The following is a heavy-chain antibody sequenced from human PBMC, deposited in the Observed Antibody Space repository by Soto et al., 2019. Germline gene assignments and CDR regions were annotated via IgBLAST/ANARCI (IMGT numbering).Heavy chain of an antibody. Sequence: SETLSLTCTVSGGSISSYYWSWIRQPPGKGLEWIGYIYYSGSTNYNPSLKSRVTISVDTSKNQFSLKLSSVTAADTAVYYCAREGIAVAGTFDYWGQGTRVTV. CDR1: GGSISSYY. D-gene: IGHD6-19*01. CDR3: AREGIAVAGTFDY. CDR2: IYYSGST. V-gene: IGHV4-59*01. J-gene: IGHJ4*02.